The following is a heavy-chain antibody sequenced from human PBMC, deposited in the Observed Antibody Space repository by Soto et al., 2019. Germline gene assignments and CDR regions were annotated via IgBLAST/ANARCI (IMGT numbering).Heavy chain of an antibody. D-gene: IGHD3-3*01. CDR1: GGYIRSGGYY. CDR2: IYYSGST. Sequence: TQSLTCTVSGGYIRSGGYYWNWIRQHPGKGLEWIGYIYYSGSTYYNPSLKSRVTISVDMSKNQFSLKLSSVTAADTAVYYCARSISPWGQGTLVTVSS. CDR3: ARSISP. V-gene: IGHV4-31*03. J-gene: IGHJ5*02.